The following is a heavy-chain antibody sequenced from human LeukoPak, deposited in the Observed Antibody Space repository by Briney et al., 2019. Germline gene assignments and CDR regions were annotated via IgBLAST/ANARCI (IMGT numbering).Heavy chain of an antibody. D-gene: IGHD3-22*01. Sequence: PGESLRLSCAASGLTFSRYAMSWVRQAPGKGLEWVSGVSTSGGSTYYADSVKGRFTISRDNSKNTLHLQMNSLRAEDTAIYYCAKQAYDSPRTDFDYWGQGTLVTVSS. CDR1: GLTFSRYA. CDR2: VSTSGGST. CDR3: AKQAYDSPRTDFDY. J-gene: IGHJ4*02. V-gene: IGHV3-23*01.